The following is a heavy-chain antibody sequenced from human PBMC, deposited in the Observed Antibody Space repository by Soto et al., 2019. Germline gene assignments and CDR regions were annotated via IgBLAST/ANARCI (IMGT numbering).Heavy chain of an antibody. D-gene: IGHD3-10*01. CDR2: IYHSGST. CDR3: ARDFYYGSGSYRLDYGMDV. J-gene: IGHJ6*02. V-gene: IGHV4-4*02. CDR1: GGSISSSNW. Sequence: QVQLQESGPGLVKPSGTLSLTCAVSGGSISSSNWWSWVRQPPGKGLEWIGEIYHSGSTNYNPSLKSRVTISVDKSKNQFSLKLSSVTAADTAVYYCARDFYYGSGSYRLDYGMDVWGQGTTVTVSS.